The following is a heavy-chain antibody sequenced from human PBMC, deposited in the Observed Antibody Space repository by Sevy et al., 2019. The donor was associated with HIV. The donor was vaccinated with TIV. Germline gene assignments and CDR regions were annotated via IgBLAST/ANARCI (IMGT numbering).Heavy chain of an antibody. V-gene: IGHV3-30-3*01. Sequence: GESLKISCAASGFTFTTYAMHWVRQAPGKGLEWVAVISYDGSNTYYADSVKGRFTISRDSSKNTLYLQMNSRRAEDTAVYYCARDGGYDSRGYDLSNYWGQGTLVTVSS. CDR2: ISYDGSNT. CDR1: GFTFTTYA. J-gene: IGHJ4*02. CDR3: ARDGGYDSRGYDLSNY. D-gene: IGHD3-22*01.